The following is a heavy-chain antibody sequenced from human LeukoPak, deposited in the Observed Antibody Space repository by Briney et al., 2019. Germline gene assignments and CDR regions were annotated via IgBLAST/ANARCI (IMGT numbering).Heavy chain of an antibody. CDR1: GFTFSNYV. J-gene: IGHJ6*02. D-gene: IGHD5-18*01. CDR3: AAGSSYGSV. V-gene: IGHV3-30-3*01. CDR2: ISYDGSNE. Sequence: GGSLRLSCAASGFTFSNYVMHWVRQAPGKGLEWVAVISYDGSNEYYADSVKGRFTISRDNSKNTLYLQMNSLRAEDTAVYYCAAGSSYGSVWGQGTTVTVSS.